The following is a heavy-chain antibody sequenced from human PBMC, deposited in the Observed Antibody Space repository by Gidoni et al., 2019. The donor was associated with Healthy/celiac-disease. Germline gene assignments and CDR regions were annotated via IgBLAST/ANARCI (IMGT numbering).Heavy chain of an antibody. CDR2: ISYDGSNK. V-gene: IGHV3-30*03. D-gene: IGHD3-22*01. CDR3: ARSVKGITMIVSDY. Sequence: QVQPVESGGGVVQPGRSLRLSCAASGFPFRSYGMHWVRQAPGKGLEWVAVISYDGSNKYYADSVKGRFTISRDNSKNTLYLQMNSLRAEDTAVYYCARSVKGITMIVSDYWGQGTLVTVSS. CDR1: GFPFRSYG. J-gene: IGHJ4*02.